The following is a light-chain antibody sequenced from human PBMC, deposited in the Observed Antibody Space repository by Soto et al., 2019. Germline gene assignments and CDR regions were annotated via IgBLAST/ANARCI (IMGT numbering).Light chain of an antibody. J-gene: IGKJ2*01. CDR3: QQYHNWPPYT. CDR2: GAS. V-gene: IGKV3-15*01. CDR1: QSVSTN. Sequence: EVVMTQSPATLSVSPGERATLSCRGSQSVSTNLAWYQQKPGQAPRLLIYGASTRATGIPARFSGSGSGTEFTLTISSLQSEDFAIYYCQQYHNWPPYTVGQGTKLEIK.